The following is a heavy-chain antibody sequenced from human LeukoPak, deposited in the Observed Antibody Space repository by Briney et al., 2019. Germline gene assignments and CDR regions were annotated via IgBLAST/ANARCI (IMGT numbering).Heavy chain of an antibody. CDR3: ARGPHGYSGYDALDY. V-gene: IGHV1-69*01. CDR1: GGTFSSYA. Sequence: ASVKVSCKASGGTFSSYAISWVRQAPGQGLEGMGGIIPIFGTANYAQKFQGRVTITADESTSTAYMELSSLRSEDTAVYYCARGPHGYSGYDALDYWGQGTLVTVSS. CDR2: IIPIFGTA. J-gene: IGHJ4*02. D-gene: IGHD5-12*01.